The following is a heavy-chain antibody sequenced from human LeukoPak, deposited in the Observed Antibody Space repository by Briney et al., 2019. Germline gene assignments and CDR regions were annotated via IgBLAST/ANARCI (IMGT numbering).Heavy chain of an antibody. Sequence: SVKVSCKASGGTFSSYAISWVRQASGQGLEWMGGIIPIFGTANYAQKFQGRVTITTDESTSTAYMELSSLRSEDTAVYYCARGIADYYDSSGYSDWGQGTLVTVSS. V-gene: IGHV1-69*05. CDR1: GGTFSSYA. CDR2: IIPIFGTA. J-gene: IGHJ4*02. CDR3: ARGIADYYDSSGYSD. D-gene: IGHD3-22*01.